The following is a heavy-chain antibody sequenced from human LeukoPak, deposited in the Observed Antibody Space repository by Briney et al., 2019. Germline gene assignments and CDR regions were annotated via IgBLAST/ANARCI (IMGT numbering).Heavy chain of an antibody. CDR3: AKDAGDRMDY. D-gene: IGHD6-13*01. Sequence: ASVKVSCKASGYIFATYGFCWVRQAPGHGLEWMGWISANTGKTDYARKFQGRVTMTTDTSTSTAYMELRSLRPDDTAVYYCAKDAGDRMDYWGQGTLLTVSS. CDR2: ISANTGKT. CDR1: GYIFATYG. V-gene: IGHV1-18*01. J-gene: IGHJ4*02.